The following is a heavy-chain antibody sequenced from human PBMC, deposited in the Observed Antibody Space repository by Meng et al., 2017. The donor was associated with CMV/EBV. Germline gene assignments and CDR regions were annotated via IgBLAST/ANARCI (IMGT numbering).Heavy chain of an antibody. CDR2: IYPGDSDT. D-gene: IGHD5-12*01. J-gene: IGHJ5*02. CDR1: AYSFTSYW. V-gene: IGHV5-51*01. CDR3: ARRYSGYDVLWFDP. Sequence: GSAYSFTSYWIGWVRQMPGKGLEWMGIIYPGDSDTRYSPSFQGQVTISADKSISTAYLQWSSLKASDTAMYYCARRYSGYDVLWFDPWGQGTLVTVSS.